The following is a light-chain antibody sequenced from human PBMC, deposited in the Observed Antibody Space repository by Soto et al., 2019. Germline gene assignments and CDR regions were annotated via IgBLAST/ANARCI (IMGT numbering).Light chain of an antibody. CDR1: SSDVGGYNY. CDR2: DVS. Sequence: QSVLTQPASVSGSPGQSITISCTGTSSDVGGYNYVSWYQQHPGKAPKLMIYDVSNRPSGVSNRFSGSKSGNTASLTISGLQAEAEADYYCSSYTSSSTLDVVFGGGTQLTFL. V-gene: IGLV2-14*01. CDR3: SSYTSSSTLDVV. J-gene: IGLJ2*01.